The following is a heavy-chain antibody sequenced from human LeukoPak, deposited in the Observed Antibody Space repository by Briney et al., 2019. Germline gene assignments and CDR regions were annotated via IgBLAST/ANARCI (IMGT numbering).Heavy chain of an antibody. D-gene: IGHD3-3*01. J-gene: IGHJ5*02. V-gene: IGHV4-34*01. CDR3: ARDESYYDFWSGYYQNWFDP. CDR2: INHSGST. Sequence: SETLSLTCAVYGGSFSGYYWSWICQPPGKGLEWIGEINHSGSTNYNPSLKSRVTISVDTSKNQFSLKLSSVTAADTAVYYCARDESYYDFWSGYYQNWFDPWGQGTLVTVSS. CDR1: GGSFSGYY.